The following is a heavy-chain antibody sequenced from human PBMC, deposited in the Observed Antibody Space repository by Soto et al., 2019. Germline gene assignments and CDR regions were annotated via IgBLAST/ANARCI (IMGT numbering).Heavy chain of an antibody. CDR1: GFTFRSYD. CDR3: ARWGTAGGLDV. Sequence: QVQLVESGGGVVQPGTSLRLSCVGSGFTFRSYDIHWVRQAPGKGLEWVALTSYDGSNNFYGDSVKGRFTISRHNSRNTEELQMDSLTLENTALYYCARWGTAGGLDVWGQGTLVSVSS. CDR2: TSYDGSNN. J-gene: IGHJ4*02. V-gene: IGHV3-30*03. D-gene: IGHD3-16*01.